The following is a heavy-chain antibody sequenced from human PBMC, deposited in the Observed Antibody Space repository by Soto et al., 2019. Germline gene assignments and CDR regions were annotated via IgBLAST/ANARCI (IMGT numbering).Heavy chain of an antibody. J-gene: IGHJ4*02. D-gene: IGHD3-10*01. CDR2: INTDGSST. Sequence: EVQLVESGGGLVQPGGSLRLSCAVSGFTVSSFWMHWVRQAPGEGLVWVSRINTDGSSTSYADSVKGRFTISRDNSTNTLYLHMSHLSVEDKAMYYCAKRGVYTVAVYYCGQGTLVTVSS. CDR1: GFTVSSFW. V-gene: IGHV3-74*02. CDR3: AKRGVYTVAVYY.